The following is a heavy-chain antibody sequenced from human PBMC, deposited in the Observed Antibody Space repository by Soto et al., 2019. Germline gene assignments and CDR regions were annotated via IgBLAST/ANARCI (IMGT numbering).Heavy chain of an antibody. V-gene: IGHV1-69*01. CDR3: ARDPSYDTAMVTYYYYYGMDV. D-gene: IGHD5-18*01. Sequence: QVQLVQSGAEVKKPGSSVKVSCKASGGTFSSYAISWVQQAPGQGLEWMGGIIPIFGTANYAQKFQGRVTITADESTSTAYMELSSLRSEDTAVYYCARDPSYDTAMVTYYYYYGMDVWGQGTTVTVSS. CDR2: IIPIFGTA. J-gene: IGHJ6*02. CDR1: GGTFSSYA.